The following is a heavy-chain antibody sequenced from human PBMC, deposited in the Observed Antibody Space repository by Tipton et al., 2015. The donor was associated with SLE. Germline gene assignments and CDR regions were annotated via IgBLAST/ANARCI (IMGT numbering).Heavy chain of an antibody. CDR2: INSDGSST. Sequence: SLRLSCAASGFTFSSYWMHWVRQAPGKGLVWVSRINSDGSSTSYADSVKGRFTISRDNSKNKLYLQMNSLRAEDTAVYYCARDLSLGSDLGAFDIWGQGTMVTVSS. CDR3: ARDLSLGSDLGAFDI. D-gene: IGHD6-19*01. J-gene: IGHJ3*02. CDR1: GFTFSSYW. V-gene: IGHV3-74*01.